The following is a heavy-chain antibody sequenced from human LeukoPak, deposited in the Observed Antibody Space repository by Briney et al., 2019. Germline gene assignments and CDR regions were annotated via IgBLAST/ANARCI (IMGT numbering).Heavy chain of an antibody. D-gene: IGHD5-18*01. J-gene: IGHJ1*01. CDR3: EKELRGYSFGEH. V-gene: IGHV3-23*01. CDR2: ISGSGGST. Sequence: PGGSLRLSCAASGFTFSSYAMNWVRQAPGKGLEWVSAISGSGGSTYYADSVKGRFTISRDNSKNMLYLQMNSLRAEDTAVYYCEKELRGYSFGEHWGQGILVTVSS. CDR1: GFTFSSYA.